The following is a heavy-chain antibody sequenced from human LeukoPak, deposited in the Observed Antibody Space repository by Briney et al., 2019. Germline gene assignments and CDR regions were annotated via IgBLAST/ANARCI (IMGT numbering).Heavy chain of an antibody. CDR1: GYTVTGYY. CDR3: ARVSSGSHFDY. CDR2: INPNSGGT. D-gene: IGHD1-26*01. J-gene: IGHJ4*02. Sequence: ASVKVSCKASGYTVTGYYMHWVRQAPGQGLEWMGRINPNSGGTNYAQKFQGRVTMTRDTSISTAYMELSRLRSDDTAVYYCARVSSGSHFDYWGQGTLVTVSS. V-gene: IGHV1-2*06.